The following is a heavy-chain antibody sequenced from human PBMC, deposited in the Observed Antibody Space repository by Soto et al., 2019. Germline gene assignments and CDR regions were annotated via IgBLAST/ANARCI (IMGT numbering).Heavy chain of an antibody. D-gene: IGHD3-22*01. Sequence: GGSLRLSCAASGFTLTIYGMNWVRQAPGQGLEWVAVISYDGSNKYYADSVKGRFTISRDISKNTLYLQMNSLRAEDTAVYYCAKETPSRRPYYDNTGYYYFDSWGQGTLVTVSS. V-gene: IGHV3-30*18. CDR2: ISYDGSNK. CDR1: GFTLTIYG. CDR3: AKETPSRRPYYDNTGYYYFDS. J-gene: IGHJ4*02.